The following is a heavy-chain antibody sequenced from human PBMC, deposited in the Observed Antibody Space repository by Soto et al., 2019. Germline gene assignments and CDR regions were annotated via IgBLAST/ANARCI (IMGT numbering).Heavy chain of an antibody. Sequence: KPSETLSLTCTVSGGSISSYYWSWIRQPPGKGLEWIGYIYYSGSTNYNPSLKSRVTISVDTSKNQFSLKLSSVTAADTAVYYCARFDYGDYPDAFDIWGQGTMVTVSS. V-gene: IGHV4-59*01. CDR2: IYYSGST. CDR1: GGSISSYY. D-gene: IGHD4-17*01. J-gene: IGHJ3*02. CDR3: ARFDYGDYPDAFDI.